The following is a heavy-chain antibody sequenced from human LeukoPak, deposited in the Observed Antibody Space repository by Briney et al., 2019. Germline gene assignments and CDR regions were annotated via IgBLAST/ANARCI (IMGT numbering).Heavy chain of an antibody. CDR1: GFTFSRYW. Sequence: GGSLRLSCAASGFTFSRYWMSWVRQAPGKGLEWVANIKLDGSEKNYVDSVKGRFTISRDNTKNSLYLQMNSLRVEDTAVFYCARDQYDTWSRRGNFDSWGQGTLVIVSS. CDR2: IKLDGSEK. CDR3: ARDQYDTWSRRGNFDS. V-gene: IGHV3-7*03. J-gene: IGHJ4*02. D-gene: IGHD3-3*01.